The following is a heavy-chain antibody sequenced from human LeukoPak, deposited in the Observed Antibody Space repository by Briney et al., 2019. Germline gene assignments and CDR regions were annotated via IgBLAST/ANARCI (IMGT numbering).Heavy chain of an antibody. V-gene: IGHV4-59*01. D-gene: IGHD2-15*01. CDR1: GGSISSYY. Sequence: NPSETLSLTCTVSGGSISSYYWNWIRQPPGKGLEWIGYIYYSGSTNYNPSLKSRVTISVDTSKNQFSLKLRSVTAADTAVYYCARVTGYVIEDNFDYWGQGTLVTVSS. CDR3: ARVTGYVIEDNFDY. J-gene: IGHJ4*02. CDR2: IYYSGST.